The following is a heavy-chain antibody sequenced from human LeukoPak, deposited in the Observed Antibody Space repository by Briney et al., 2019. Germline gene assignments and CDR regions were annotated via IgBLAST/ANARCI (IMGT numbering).Heavy chain of an antibody. CDR1: GDTVSSNSAV. CDR3: TRESSAGWSNL. V-gene: IGHV6-1*01. D-gene: IGHD2-15*01. J-gene: IGHJ5*02. CDR2: TYYRSKGYN. Sequence: SQTLSLTCAISGDTVSSNSAVWHWIRQSPSRGLEWLGRTYYRSKGYNDYAISVKSRITFNTDTSKNQFSLLLNSVTAEDTAVYYCTRESSAGWSNLWGQGTLVTVSS.